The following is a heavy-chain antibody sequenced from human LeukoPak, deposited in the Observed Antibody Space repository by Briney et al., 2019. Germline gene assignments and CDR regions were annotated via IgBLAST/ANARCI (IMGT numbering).Heavy chain of an antibody. CDR2: ISSGGDT. V-gene: IGHV3-23*01. CDR3: AKGVGGYYFDY. J-gene: IGHJ4*02. D-gene: IGHD2-15*01. CDR1: GFTFGTYA. Sequence: GGPLSLSCAASGFTFGTYAWGWVGQLQGKGLEWISIISSGGDTYYADSVKGRFTISRDNSKNTLDLQMSSLRAEDTAVYYCAKGVGGYYFDYWGQGTLVTVSS.